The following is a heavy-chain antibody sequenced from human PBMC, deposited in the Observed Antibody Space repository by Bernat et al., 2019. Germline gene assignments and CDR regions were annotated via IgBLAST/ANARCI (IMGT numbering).Heavy chain of an antibody. CDR1: GFTFSDYY. J-gene: IGHJ4*02. CDR3: ARGDSGSYSDFDY. V-gene: IGHV3-11*06. D-gene: IGHD1-26*01. CDR2: VSSSSTYT. Sequence: QVQLVESGGGLVKPGGSLRLSCAASGFTFSDYYMSWIRQTPGKGLEWISYVSSSSTYTNYADSVKGRFTISRDNAKNSLYLQMNSLRAEDMAVYSCARGDSGSYSDFDYWGQGTLVTVSS.